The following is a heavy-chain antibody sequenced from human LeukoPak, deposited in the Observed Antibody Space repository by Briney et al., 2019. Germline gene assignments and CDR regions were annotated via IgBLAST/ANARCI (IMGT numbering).Heavy chain of an antibody. Sequence: ASVKVSCKASGYTFTSYGISWVRQAPGQGLEWMGWISAYNGNTNYAQKLQGRVTMTRNTSISTAYMELSSLRSEDTAVYYCAREVAMVRGVIITAWFDPWGQGTLVTVSS. CDR2: ISAYNGNT. V-gene: IGHV1-18*01. CDR3: AREVAMVRGVIITAWFDP. CDR1: GYTFTSYG. D-gene: IGHD3-10*01. J-gene: IGHJ5*02.